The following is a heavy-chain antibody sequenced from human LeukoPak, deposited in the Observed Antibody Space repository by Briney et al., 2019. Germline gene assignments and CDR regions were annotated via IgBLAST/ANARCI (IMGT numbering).Heavy chain of an antibody. CDR1: GGTFSSYA. J-gene: IGHJ3*02. D-gene: IGHD2-15*01. CDR3: ARSRPFPRYCSGGSCSDAFDI. Sequence: ASVKVSCKASGGTFSSYAIIWVRQAPGQGLEWMGRIIPTLGIANYAQKFQGRVTITADKSTSTAYMELSSLRSEDTAVYYCARSRPFPRYCSGGSCSDAFDIWGQGTMVTVSS. CDR2: IIPTLGIA. V-gene: IGHV1-69*04.